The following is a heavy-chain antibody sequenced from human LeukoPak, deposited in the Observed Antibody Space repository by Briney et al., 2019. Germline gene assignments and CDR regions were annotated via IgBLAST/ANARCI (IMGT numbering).Heavy chain of an antibody. J-gene: IGHJ3*01. CDR1: GFNFSSYW. CDR2: INSDGSST. V-gene: IGHV3-74*01. CDR3: ARVIGWDEPFDL. Sequence: PGGSLRLSCAASGFNFSSYWMHWVRQAPGKGPVLVSRINSDGSSTNYADSVKGRFAVSRDNAKNTLYLQMNSLRVEDTAVYYCARVIGWDEPFDLWGQGTMVTVSS. D-gene: IGHD1-26*01.